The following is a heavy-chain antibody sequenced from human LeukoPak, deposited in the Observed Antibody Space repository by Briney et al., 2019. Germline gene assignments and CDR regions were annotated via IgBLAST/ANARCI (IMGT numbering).Heavy chain of an antibody. V-gene: IGHV1-2*02. Sequence: ASVKVSCKASGYTFTGYYIHWVRQAPGQGLEWVGWISPNNGGTNYAQKFQGRVIMTRDTSISTAYMELSRLRSDDTAVYYCARGYYYGSGSIRGAFDPWGQGTLVTVSS. D-gene: IGHD3-10*01. CDR3: ARGYYYGSGSIRGAFDP. J-gene: IGHJ5*02. CDR1: GYTFTGYY. CDR2: ISPNNGGT.